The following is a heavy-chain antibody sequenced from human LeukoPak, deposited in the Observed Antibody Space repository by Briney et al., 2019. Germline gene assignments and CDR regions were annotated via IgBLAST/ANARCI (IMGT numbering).Heavy chain of an antibody. CDR1: GFTFSDYY. V-gene: IGHV3-11*01. Sequence: GGSLRLSCAASGFTFSDYYMTWIRQAPGKGLEWVSYMTSSGTTIYYADSVRGRLTISRDNAKKSLYLQMNSLRAEDTVVYYCARLEQYHRGHFYYYMDVWGKGTTVTVSS. J-gene: IGHJ6*03. D-gene: IGHD2-2*01. CDR2: MTSSGTTI. CDR3: ARLEQYHRGHFYYYMDV.